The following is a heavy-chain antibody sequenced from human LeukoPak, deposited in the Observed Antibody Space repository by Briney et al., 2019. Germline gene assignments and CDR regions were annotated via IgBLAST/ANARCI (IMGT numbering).Heavy chain of an antibody. CDR2: IWYDGSNK. Sequence: PGGSLRLSCAASVFTFSSYCMHWVRQAPGKGLEWVAVIWYDGSNKYYADSVKGRFTISRDNSKNTLYLQMNSLRAEDTAVYYCARDAGRGGGSSYNWGQGTLVTVSS. V-gene: IGHV3-33*01. J-gene: IGHJ4*02. CDR3: ARDAGRGGGSSYN. D-gene: IGHD2-15*01. CDR1: VFTFSSYC.